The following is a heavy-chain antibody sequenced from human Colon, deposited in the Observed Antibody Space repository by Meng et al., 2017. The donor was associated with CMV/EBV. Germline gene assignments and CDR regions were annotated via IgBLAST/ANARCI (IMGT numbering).Heavy chain of an antibody. Sequence: GGSLRLSCAASGFIFSSYEMNWVCQAPGKGLEWVSFISNGGNTRYYADSVKGRFTISRDNTKNLVFLQMDSLRAEDTGVYYCAKDRSYYGGTDFFDFWGQGTLVTVSS. CDR3: AKDRSYYGGTDFFDF. J-gene: IGHJ4*02. V-gene: IGHV3-48*03. CDR1: GFIFSSYE. CDR2: ISNGGNTR. D-gene: IGHD4-23*01.